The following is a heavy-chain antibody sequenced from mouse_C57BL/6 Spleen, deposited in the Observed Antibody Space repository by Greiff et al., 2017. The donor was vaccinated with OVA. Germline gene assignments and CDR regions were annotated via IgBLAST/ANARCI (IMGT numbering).Heavy chain of an antibody. V-gene: IGHV3-1*01. D-gene: IGHD4-1*01. CDR1: GYSITSGYD. J-gene: IGHJ4*01. CDR3: ARGNWHYAMDY. Sequence: EVKLMESGPGMVKPSQSLSLTCTVTGYSITSGYDWHWIRHFPGNKLEWMGYISYSGSTNYNPSLKSRISITHDTSKNHFFLKLNSVTTEDTATYYCARGNWHYAMDYWGQGTSVTVSS. CDR2: ISYSGST.